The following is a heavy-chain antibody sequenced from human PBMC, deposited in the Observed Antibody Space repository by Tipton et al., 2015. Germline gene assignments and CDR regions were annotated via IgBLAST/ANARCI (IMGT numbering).Heavy chain of an antibody. CDR3: AKRAVAGIPFHY. CDR1: GGTFRNPA. Sequence: QLVQSGAGVKMPGSSVKVSCKASGGTFRNPAFSWVRQAPGQGLEWMGGIIPIVGTADYAQKFQGRVTITADESTSTAYMELSSLRSDDTAVYYCAKRAVAGIPFHYWGQGSLVTVSS. V-gene: IGHV1-69*01. CDR2: IIPIVGTA. J-gene: IGHJ4*02. D-gene: IGHD6-19*01.